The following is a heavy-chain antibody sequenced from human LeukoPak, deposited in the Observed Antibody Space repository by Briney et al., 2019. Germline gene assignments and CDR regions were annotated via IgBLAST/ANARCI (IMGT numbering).Heavy chain of an antibody. CDR1: GGSISSYY. D-gene: IGHD3-16*01. V-gene: IGHV4-39*07. J-gene: IGHJ3*02. CDR2: IYYSGGT. Sequence: SETLSLTCTVSGGSISSYYWGWIRQPPGKGLEWIGSIYYSGGTYYNPSLKSRVTISVDTSKNQFSLKLSSVTAADTAVYYCARGNDYQRGAFDIWGQGTMVTVSS. CDR3: ARGNDYQRGAFDI.